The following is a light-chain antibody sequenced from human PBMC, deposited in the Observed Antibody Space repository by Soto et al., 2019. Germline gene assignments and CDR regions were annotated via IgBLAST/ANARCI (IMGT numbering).Light chain of an antibody. CDR1: TSNIGTFY. CDR2: LGV. Sequence: QSVLTQPPSASSTPGQTVTISCSGSTSNIGTFYVYWYQHLPGTAPKLLIYLGVQRASGVSDRFSGSKSCTSASLAINGLRSDDEADYYCAAWDANLNAYVFGSGTKLTVL. CDR3: AAWDANLNAYV. V-gene: IGLV1-47*02. J-gene: IGLJ1*01.